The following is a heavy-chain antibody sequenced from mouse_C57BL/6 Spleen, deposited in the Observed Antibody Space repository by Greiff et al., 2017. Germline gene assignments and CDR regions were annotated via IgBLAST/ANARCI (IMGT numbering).Heavy chain of an antibody. J-gene: IGHJ1*03. V-gene: IGHV1-26*01. Sequence: VQLQQSGPELVKPGASVKISCKASGYTFTDYYMNWVKQSHGKSLEWIGDINPNNGGTSYNQKFKGKATLTVDKSSSTAYMELRSLTSEDSAVYYCARSLTTVSRGWYFDVWGTGTTVTVSS. D-gene: IGHD1-1*01. CDR3: ARSLTTVSRGWYFDV. CDR2: INPNNGGT. CDR1: GYTFTDYY.